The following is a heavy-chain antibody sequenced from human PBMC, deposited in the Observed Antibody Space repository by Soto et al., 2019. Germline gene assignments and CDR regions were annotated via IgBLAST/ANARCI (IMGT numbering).Heavy chain of an antibody. Sequence: SGPTLVNPTQTLTLTCTFSGFSLSTSGVGVGWIRQPPGKALEWLALIYWDDDMRYSPSLKSRLTITKDTSKNQVVLTMTNMDPVDTATYYCAPTYYYDSSGYYYVHPWGQGILVTVSS. J-gene: IGHJ5*02. CDR3: APTYYYDSSGYYYVHP. D-gene: IGHD3-22*01. V-gene: IGHV2-5*02. CDR1: GFSLSTSGVG. CDR2: IYWDDDM.